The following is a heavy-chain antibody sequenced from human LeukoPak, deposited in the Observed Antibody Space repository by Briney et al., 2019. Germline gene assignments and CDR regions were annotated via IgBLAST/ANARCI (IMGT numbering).Heavy chain of an antibody. CDR3: ARDGVLGGLFVWDY. CDR1: GGSISRYY. Sequence: PSETLALTSTAAGGSISRYYWSWIRQPPGKGLECIGYIYYSGSTNYNPSLKSRVTISVDTSKNQFSLKLSSVTAADTAVYYCARDGVLGGLFVWDYWGQGTLVTVSS. D-gene: IGHD3-16*01. V-gene: IGHV4-59*01. J-gene: IGHJ4*02. CDR2: IYYSGST.